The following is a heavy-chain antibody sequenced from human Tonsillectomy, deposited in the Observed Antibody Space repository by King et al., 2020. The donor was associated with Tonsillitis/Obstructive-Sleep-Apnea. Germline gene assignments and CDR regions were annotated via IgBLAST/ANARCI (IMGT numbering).Heavy chain of an antibody. D-gene: IGHD6-19*01. Sequence: QLVQSGTEVKEPGASVTVSCKASGYTFTSYYLHWVRPAPGQGLEWMGIINPSGGSTPYARTFQGRGTMTRDTSTSTIYMELSSLTYEDTAVYYCARDNKAGHTLVSWGPATRFIVPS. CDR2: INPSGGST. V-gene: IGHV1-46*01. CDR3: ARDNKAGHTLVS. J-gene: IGHJ5*02. CDR1: GYTFTSYY.